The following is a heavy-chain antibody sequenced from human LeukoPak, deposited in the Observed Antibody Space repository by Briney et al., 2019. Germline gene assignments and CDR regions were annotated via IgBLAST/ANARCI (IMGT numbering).Heavy chain of an antibody. CDR2: INPSGGST. CDR3: ASGVLITMVRGVISEEAYYGMDV. Sequence: ASVKVSCKASGYTFTSYYMHWVRQAPGQGLEWMGIINPSGGSTSYAQKFQGRVTMTRDTSTSTVYMELSSLRSEDTAVYYRASGVLITMVRGVISEEAYYGMDVWGQGTTVTVSS. J-gene: IGHJ6*02. V-gene: IGHV1-46*01. CDR1: GYTFTSYY. D-gene: IGHD3-10*01.